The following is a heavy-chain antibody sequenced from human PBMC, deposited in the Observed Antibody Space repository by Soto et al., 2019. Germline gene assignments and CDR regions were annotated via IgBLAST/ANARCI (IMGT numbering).Heavy chain of an antibody. CDR2: VYHSGST. CDR3: ASSHAGAHITAAVH. V-gene: IGHV4-30-2*01. D-gene: IGHD6-13*01. CDR1: GGSISSSGYS. Sequence: SETLSLTCAVSGGSISSSGYSWSWIRQPPGKGLEWVGYVYHSGSTYYNPSLKSRVTISVDRSKNQFSLKLSSVTAADTAVYYCASSHAGAHITAAVHWGQGTLVTVSS. J-gene: IGHJ4*02.